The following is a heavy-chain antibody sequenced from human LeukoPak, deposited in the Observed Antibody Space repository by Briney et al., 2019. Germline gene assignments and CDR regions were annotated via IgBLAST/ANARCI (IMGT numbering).Heavy chain of an antibody. CDR1: GLSFSGSY. CDR3: ARDPTTVYNVAYYFDS. Sequence: PSETLSLTCAVYGLSFSGSYWSWVRQSPEGGLEWLGEINNRGHTNYNPSLQSRLTLSVDTSKKQFSLKLRSVTAADTAIYFCARDPTTVYNVAYYFDSWGQGTRVTVSS. J-gene: IGHJ4*02. D-gene: IGHD4-17*01. V-gene: IGHV4-34*01. CDR2: INNRGHT.